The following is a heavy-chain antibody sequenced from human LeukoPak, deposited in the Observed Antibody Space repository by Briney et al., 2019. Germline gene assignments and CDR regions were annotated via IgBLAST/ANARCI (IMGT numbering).Heavy chain of an antibody. J-gene: IGHJ4*02. CDR3: ARERPSYYDILTGYYPRSLPYYFDY. V-gene: IGHV4-34*01. CDR2: INHSGST. D-gene: IGHD3-9*01. Sequence: SETLSLTCAVYGGSFSGYYWSWIRQPPGKGLEWIGEINHSGSTNYNPSLKSRVTISVDTSKNQFSLKLSSVTAADTALYYCARERPSYYDILTGYYPRSLPYYFDYWGQGTLVTVSS. CDR1: GGSFSGYY.